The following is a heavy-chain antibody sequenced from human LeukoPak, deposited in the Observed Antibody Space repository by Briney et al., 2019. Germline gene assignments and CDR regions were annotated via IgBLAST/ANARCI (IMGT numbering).Heavy chain of an antibody. D-gene: IGHD1-1*01. Sequence: PSETLSLTCTVSGGSISSSSYYWGWIRQPPGKELEWIGSIYYSGSTYYNPSLKSRVTISEDTSKNQFSLKLSSVTAADTAVYYCGRGVAIASKLATEWFAPWGQGPLVPVSS. V-gene: IGHV4-39*07. CDR2: IYYSGST. CDR1: GGSISSSSYY. J-gene: IGHJ5*02. CDR3: GRGVAIASKLATEWFAP.